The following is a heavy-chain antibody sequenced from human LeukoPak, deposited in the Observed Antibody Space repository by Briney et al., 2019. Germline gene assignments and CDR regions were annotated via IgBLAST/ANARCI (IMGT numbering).Heavy chain of an antibody. Sequence: TLSLTCTVSGGSISSGGYYWSWIRQHPGKGLEWIVYIYYSGSTYYNPSLKSRFTISVDTSKNQFSLKLSSVTAADTAVYYCARDQGYCTSTSCESAFDIWGQGTMVTVSS. D-gene: IGHD2-2*01. CDR1: GGSISSGGYY. J-gene: IGHJ3*02. CDR2: IYYSGST. V-gene: IGHV4-31*03. CDR3: ARDQGYCTSTSCESAFDI.